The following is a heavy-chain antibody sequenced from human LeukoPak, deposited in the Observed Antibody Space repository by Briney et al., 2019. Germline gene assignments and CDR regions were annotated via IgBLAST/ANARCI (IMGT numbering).Heavy chain of an antibody. CDR1: GFTFNSYS. CDR2: IGISSTYI. D-gene: IGHD3-22*01. Sequence: GGSLRLSCAASGFTFNSYSMNWVRQAPGKGLEWVSSIGISSTYIYYADSVKGRFTISRDNAKTSLYLQMNSLRAEDTAVYYCAREPQSPHYESSGYSSFDYWGQGTLVTVSS. CDR3: AREPQSPHYESSGYSSFDY. J-gene: IGHJ4*02. V-gene: IGHV3-21*01.